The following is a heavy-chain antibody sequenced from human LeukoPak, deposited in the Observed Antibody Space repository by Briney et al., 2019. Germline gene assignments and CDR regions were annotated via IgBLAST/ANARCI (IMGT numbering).Heavy chain of an antibody. D-gene: IGHD5-12*01. CDR1: GFTFDDYA. V-gene: IGHV3-9*01. CDR2: ISWNGGSI. J-gene: IGHJ3*02. CDR3: AKALLSGGYAFDI. Sequence: SLRLYCAASGFTFDDYAMHWVRQAPGKGLEWVSGISWNGGSIGYADSVKGRFTISRDNAKNSLYLQMNSLRAGDTALYYCAKALLSGGYAFDIWGQGTMVTVSS.